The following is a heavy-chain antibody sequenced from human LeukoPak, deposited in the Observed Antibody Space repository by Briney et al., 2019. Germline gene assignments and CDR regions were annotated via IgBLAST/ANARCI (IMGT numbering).Heavy chain of an antibody. J-gene: IGHJ4*02. D-gene: IGHD3-10*01. V-gene: IGHV3-7*03. CDR1: GFTFNNYA. CDR3: EAYGSV. CDR2: IKEDGSET. Sequence: GRSLRLSCAASGFTFNNYAMHWVRQAPGKGLEWVANIKEDGSETYYVDSVKGRFTISRDNDKNTLYLQMNSLRAEDTAVYYCEAYGSVWGQGTLVIVSS.